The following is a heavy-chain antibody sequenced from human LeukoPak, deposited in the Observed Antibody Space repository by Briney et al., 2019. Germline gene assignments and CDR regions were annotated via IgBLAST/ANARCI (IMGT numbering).Heavy chain of an antibody. J-gene: IGHJ4*02. CDR1: GGTFSSYA. Sequence: ASVKVSCKASGGTFSSYAISWVRQAPGQGLEWMGGIIPIFGTANYAQKFQGRVTITTDESTSTAYMELSSLRSEDTAVYYCARALRFLDQAFDYWGQGTLVTVSS. CDR2: IIPIFGTA. D-gene: IGHD3-3*01. V-gene: IGHV1-69*05. CDR3: ARALRFLDQAFDY.